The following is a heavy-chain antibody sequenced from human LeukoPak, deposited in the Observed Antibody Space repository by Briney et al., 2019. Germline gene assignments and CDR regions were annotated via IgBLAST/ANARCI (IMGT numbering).Heavy chain of an antibody. J-gene: IGHJ4*02. D-gene: IGHD6-6*01. CDR3: ARTAYTTASLGF. CDR1: GCTISNYR. CDR2: ISSDGSVT. Sequence: PGESLCLSCTASGCTISNYRMHWVRQAQGQGQVLVSRISSDGSVTTYADSVKGRFTFSRDNAKNTLYLQMNSLRAEDTAVYHCARTAYTTASLGFWGQGTLVTVSS. V-gene: IGHV3-74*01.